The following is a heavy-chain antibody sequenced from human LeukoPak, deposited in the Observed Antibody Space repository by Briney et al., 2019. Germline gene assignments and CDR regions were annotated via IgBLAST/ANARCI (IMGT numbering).Heavy chain of an antibody. V-gene: IGHV3-23*01. CDR1: GFTFSSYA. D-gene: IGHD2-15*01. Sequence: GGSLRLSCAASGFTFSSYAMSWVRQAPGKGLEWVSAISGSGGSTYYADSVKGRFTVSRDNSKNTLYLQMNSLRAEDTAVYYCAKGLGYCSGGSCPIDHFNWFDPWGQGTLVTVSS. CDR2: ISGSGGST. CDR3: AKGLGYCSGGSCPIDHFNWFDP. J-gene: IGHJ5*02.